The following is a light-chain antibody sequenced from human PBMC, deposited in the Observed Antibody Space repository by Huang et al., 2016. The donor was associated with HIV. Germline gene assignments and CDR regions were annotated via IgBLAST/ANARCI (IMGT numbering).Light chain of an antibody. J-gene: IGKJ2*01. Sequence: DIQMTQSPSTLSASVGDRVTITCRASQSISSWLAWYQHKPGKAPKVLIYDASNLESGVPSRFSGSGSGTEFTLTISSLQPDNFATYYCQQYNSYPYTFGQGTKLEIK. CDR1: QSISSW. V-gene: IGKV1-5*01. CDR3: QQYNSYPYT. CDR2: DAS.